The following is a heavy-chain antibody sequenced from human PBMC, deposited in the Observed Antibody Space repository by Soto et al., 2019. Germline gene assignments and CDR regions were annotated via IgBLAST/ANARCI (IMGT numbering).Heavy chain of an antibody. J-gene: IGHJ5*02. Sequence: GGSLRLSWIASGFTFSSYAMSWVRQAPGKGLEWVSAISGSGSSTYYADSVKGRCTISRDNSKNTLYLQMNSLRAEDTAVYYCAKEMAGTPLPWFDPWGHGTLVTVSS. CDR1: GFTFSSYA. V-gene: IGHV3-23*01. CDR2: ISGSGSST. CDR3: AKEMAGTPLPWFDP. D-gene: IGHD6-19*01.